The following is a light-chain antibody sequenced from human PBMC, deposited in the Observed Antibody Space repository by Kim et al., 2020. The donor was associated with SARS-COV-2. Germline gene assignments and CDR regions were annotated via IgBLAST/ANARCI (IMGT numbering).Light chain of an antibody. J-gene: IGKJ1*01. CDR1: QSISTW. CDR3: QHYSAYPWT. V-gene: IGKV1-5*03. CDR2: KAS. Sequence: DIHMTQSPATLSAVVGDRVTITCRASQSISTWVAWYQQKPGKAPNLLIYKASILESGVPSRFSGSASGTDFTLTITSLQPDDFGTYYCQHYSAYPWTFGHGTKVYIK.